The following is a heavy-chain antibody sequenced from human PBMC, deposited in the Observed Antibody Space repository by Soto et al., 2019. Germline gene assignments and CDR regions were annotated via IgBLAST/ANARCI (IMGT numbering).Heavy chain of an antibody. Sequence: SGPTLVNPTQTLTLTCTFSGFSLSTSGVGVGWIRQPPGKALEWLALIYWDDDKRYSPSLKSRLTITKDTSKNQVVLTMTNMDPVDTATYYCAHIHNYWGDILTGYHGMDVWGQGTTVTVSS. CDR1: GFSLSTSGVG. V-gene: IGHV2-5*02. CDR3: AHIHNYWGDILTGYHGMDV. J-gene: IGHJ6*02. D-gene: IGHD3-9*01. CDR2: IYWDDDK.